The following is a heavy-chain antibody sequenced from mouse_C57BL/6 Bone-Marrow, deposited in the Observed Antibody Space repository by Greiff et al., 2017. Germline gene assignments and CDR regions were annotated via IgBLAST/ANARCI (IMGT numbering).Heavy chain of an antibody. D-gene: IGHD2-1*01. CDR2: IHPNSGST. Sequence: VQLQQPGAELVKPGASVKLSCKASGYTFTSYWMHWVKQRPGQGLEWIGMIHPNSGSTNYNEKFKSKATLTVDKSSSTAYMQLSSLTSEDTAVYYCARLYYGNPYAMDYWGQGTSVTVSS. CDR1: GYTFTSYW. CDR3: ARLYYGNPYAMDY. V-gene: IGHV1-64*01. J-gene: IGHJ4*01.